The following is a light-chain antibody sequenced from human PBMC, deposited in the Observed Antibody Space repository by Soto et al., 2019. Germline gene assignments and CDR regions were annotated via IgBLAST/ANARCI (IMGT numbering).Light chain of an antibody. CDR1: QSVSSSY. V-gene: IGKV3-20*01. J-gene: IGKJ1*01. Sequence: EIVLTQSPGTLSLSPGERATLSWRASQSVSSSYLAWYQQKPGQPPRLVMYATSSRATGIPARFSGSGSGTDFTLTISRLEPEDFAVYYCQQYGSSSWTFGQGTKVDIK. CDR3: QQYGSSSWT. CDR2: ATS.